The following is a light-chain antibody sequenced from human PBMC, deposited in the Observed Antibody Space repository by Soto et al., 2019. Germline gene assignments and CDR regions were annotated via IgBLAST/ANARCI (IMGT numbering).Light chain of an antibody. V-gene: IGLV2-14*01. CDR3: SSYTSSSTLV. J-gene: IGLJ2*01. CDR2: DVS. Sequence: QSALTQPASVSGSPGQSITISCTGTSSDVGGYNYVSWYQQNPGKAPKLMIYDVSNRPSGVSNRFSGSKSGNTAPLTISGLHAEDEPDYYCSSYTSSSTLVFGGGTKLTAL. CDR1: SSDVGGYNY.